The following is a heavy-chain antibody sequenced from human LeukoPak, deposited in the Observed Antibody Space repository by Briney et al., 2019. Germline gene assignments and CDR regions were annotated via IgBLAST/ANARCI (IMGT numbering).Heavy chain of an antibody. CDR3: ARDPTAVPPYSRDNFYFDY. CDR1: GYTFTSYY. Sequence: PGASVKASCKASGYTFTSYYMHWVRQAPGQGLEWMGIINPSGGSTSYAQKFQGRVTMTRDTSTSTVYMELSSLRSEDTAVYYCARDPTAVPPYSRDNFYFDYWGQGTLVTVSS. V-gene: IGHV1-46*01. J-gene: IGHJ4*01. CDR2: INPSGGST. D-gene: IGHD5-18*01.